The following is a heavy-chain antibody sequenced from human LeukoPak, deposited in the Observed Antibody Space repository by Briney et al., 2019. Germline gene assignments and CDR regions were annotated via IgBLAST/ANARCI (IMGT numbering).Heavy chain of an antibody. CDR2: INHSGST. CDR3: ARGLLYYYDSSGYYYVRWFDP. J-gene: IGHJ5*02. V-gene: IGHV4-34*01. CDR1: GGSFSGYY. D-gene: IGHD3-22*01. Sequence: PSETLSLTCAVYGGSFSGYYWSWIRQPPGKGPEWIGEINHSGSTNYNPSLKSRVTISVDTSKNQFSLKLSSVTAADTAVYYCARGLLYYYDSSGYYYVRWFDPWGQGTLVTVSS.